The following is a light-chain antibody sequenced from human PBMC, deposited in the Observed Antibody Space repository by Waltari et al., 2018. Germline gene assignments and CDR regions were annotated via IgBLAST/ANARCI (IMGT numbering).Light chain of an antibody. V-gene: IGKV3-20*01. CDR1: QCVGRS. J-gene: IGKJ1*01. CDR2: HAS. Sequence: EIVLTQSPGTLSLSPGERATLACRASQCVGRSLTWYQQKPGQAPRLLIYHASRRTTGIPDRFSGSGAGTDFSLTISTLEPEDFAVYYCQHYVRLPATFGQGTKVEI. CDR3: QHYVRLPAT.